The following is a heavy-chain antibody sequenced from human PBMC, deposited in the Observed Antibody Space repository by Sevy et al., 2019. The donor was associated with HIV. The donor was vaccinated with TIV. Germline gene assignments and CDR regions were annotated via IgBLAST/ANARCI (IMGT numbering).Heavy chain of an antibody. J-gene: IGHJ3*02. CDR2: IYYSRSN. D-gene: IGHD3-22*01. V-gene: IGHV4-39*01. CDR1: GGSISSSSYY. Sequence: SETLSLTCTVSGGSISSSSYYWGWIRQPPGKGLEWIGSIYYSRSNYYNPSLKSRVTISVDTSKNQFSLKLSSVTAADTAVYYCARATYYYDSSGYYHGDAFDIWGQGTMVTVSS. CDR3: ARATYYYDSSGYYHGDAFDI.